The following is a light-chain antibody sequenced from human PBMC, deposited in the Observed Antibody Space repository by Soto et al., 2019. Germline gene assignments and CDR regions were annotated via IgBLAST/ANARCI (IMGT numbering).Light chain of an antibody. CDR2: FDT. V-gene: IGLV3-21*04. CDR1: NIENKA. J-gene: IGLJ2*01. Sequence: SYELAHPPSVSVAPGKTARLTCGGDNIENKAVHWYQQKPVQAPVMVIYFDTDRPSGIPERFSASNSGNTATLTISRVEAGDEADYYCQVWDSGTYQVVFGGETKLTVL. CDR3: QVWDSGTYQVV.